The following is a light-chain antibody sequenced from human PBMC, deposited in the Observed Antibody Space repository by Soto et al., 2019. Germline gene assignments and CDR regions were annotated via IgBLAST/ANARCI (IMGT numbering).Light chain of an antibody. V-gene: IGKV1-16*02. J-gene: IGKJ5*01. CDR2: AAS. CDR3: QHYYSYPIT. Sequence: DIQMTQSPSSLSASVGDRVTITCRARQGISNYVAWFQQKPGKAPKSLIYAASSLRSGVPSKFTGSGSGTDFTLTTSTLQTEDSATEYGQHYYSYPITFGQGTRLEI. CDR1: QGISNY.